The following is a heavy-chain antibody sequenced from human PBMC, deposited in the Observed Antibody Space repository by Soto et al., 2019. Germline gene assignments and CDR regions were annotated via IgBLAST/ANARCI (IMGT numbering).Heavy chain of an antibody. V-gene: IGHV4-59*08. Sequence: SETLSLTCTVSGGSISSYYWSWIRQPPGKGLEWIGYIYYSGSTNYNPSLKSRVTISVDTSKNQFSLKLSSVTAADTAVYYCARHDNYREYYDILTGYHPFDYWGQGTLVTVSS. CDR2: IYYSGST. J-gene: IGHJ4*02. D-gene: IGHD3-9*01. CDR1: GGSISSYY. CDR3: ARHDNYREYYDILTGYHPFDY.